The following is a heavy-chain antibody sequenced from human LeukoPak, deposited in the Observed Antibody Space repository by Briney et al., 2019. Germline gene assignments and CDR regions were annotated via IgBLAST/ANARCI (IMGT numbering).Heavy chain of an antibody. CDR1: GDSISSSSFY. V-gene: IGHV4-39*01. Sequence: SETLSLTCTVSGDSISSSSFYWGWIRQPPGKGLEWIGNIYFSGRTYYNPSLKNRLTISVDTSKNQFSLRLSSMTAADTAVYYCASHGAGWAYYYWGQGTLVTVSS. CDR2: IYFSGRT. D-gene: IGHD3-16*01. J-gene: IGHJ4*02. CDR3: ASHGAGWAYYY.